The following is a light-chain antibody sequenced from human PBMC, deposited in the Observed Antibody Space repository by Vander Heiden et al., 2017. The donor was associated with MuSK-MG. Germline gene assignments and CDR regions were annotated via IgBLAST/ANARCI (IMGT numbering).Light chain of an antibody. CDR3: QVWDTSSDHYV. Sequence: SYVVTQPPSVSVAPGQTARITCGGDKSGTKTVHWYRQKPGQAPVLVVYDYSDRPSGIPERLSGSNSGNTASLTISRVEAGDEADYYCQVWDTSSDHYVFGPVTKV. CDR2: DYS. V-gene: IGLV3-21*02. CDR1: KSGTKT. J-gene: IGLJ1*01.